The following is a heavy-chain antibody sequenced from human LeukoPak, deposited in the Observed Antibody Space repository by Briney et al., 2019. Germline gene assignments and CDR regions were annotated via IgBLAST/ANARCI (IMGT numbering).Heavy chain of an antibody. CDR2: LHPEDREV. V-gene: IGHV1-24*01. CDR1: GYTFTSYG. D-gene: IGHD6-6*01. Sequence: ASVKVSCKASGYTFTSYGISWVRQAPGKGLEWMGGLHPEDREVIYAQKFQGRVTMTEDSSTDTAYMDLRSLRSEDTAVYYCATAEQLVWGQGTLVTVSS. J-gene: IGHJ4*02. CDR3: ATAEQLV.